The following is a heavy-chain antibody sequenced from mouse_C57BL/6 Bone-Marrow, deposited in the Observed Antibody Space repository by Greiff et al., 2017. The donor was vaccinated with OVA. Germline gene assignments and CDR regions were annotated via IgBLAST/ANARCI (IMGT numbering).Heavy chain of an antibody. D-gene: IGHD2-3*01. V-gene: IGHV5-12*01. CDR2: ISNGGGST. CDR1: GFTFSDYY. J-gene: IGHJ1*03. Sequence: EVKLMESGGGLVQPGGSLKLSCAASGFTFSDYYMYWVRQTPEKRLEWVAYISNGGGSTYYPDTVKGRFTISRDNAKNTLYLQMSRLKSEDTAMYYCARHGYSWYFDGWGTGTTVTVSS. CDR3: ARHGYSWYFDG.